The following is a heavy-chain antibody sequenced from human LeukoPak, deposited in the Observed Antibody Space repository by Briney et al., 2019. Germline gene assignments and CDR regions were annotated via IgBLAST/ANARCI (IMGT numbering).Heavy chain of an antibody. J-gene: IGHJ4*01. CDR1: GFTLSNYW. Sequence: GGSLRLSCAASGFTLSNYWMHWVRQVPGKGLVWVSSINGHGNTTKYADSVRGRLTISRDNAKNTLFLQMYSLRADDTAVYFCSRGREYISNWNPFDFWGHGTLVTVSS. CDR2: INGHGNTT. V-gene: IGHV3-74*01. CDR3: SRGREYISNWNPFDF. D-gene: IGHD6-13*01.